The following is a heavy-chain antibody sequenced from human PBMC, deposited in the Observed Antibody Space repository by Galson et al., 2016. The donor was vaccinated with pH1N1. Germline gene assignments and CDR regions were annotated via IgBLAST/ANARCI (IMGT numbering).Heavy chain of an antibody. Sequence: SVKVSCKASGGTFSSYAISWVRRAPGQGLEWMGGIIGMFGITNYAQKFQGRVTITAEEITSTAYMELTSLRSDDTAVYYCARGRGYNYGYVDNWGQGTLVTVSS. CDR1: GGTFSSYA. CDR2: IIGMFGIT. V-gene: IGHV1-69*13. D-gene: IGHD5-12*01. CDR3: ARGRGYNYGYVDN. J-gene: IGHJ4*02.